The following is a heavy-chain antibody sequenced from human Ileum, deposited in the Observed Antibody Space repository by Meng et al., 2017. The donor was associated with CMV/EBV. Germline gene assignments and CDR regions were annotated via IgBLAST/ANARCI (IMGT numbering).Heavy chain of an antibody. V-gene: IGHV1-2*02. CDR2: INPDNSGT. D-gene: IGHD5-18*01. CDR3: AKYRYGLRFDY. CDR1: GTYSVGYY. J-gene: IGHJ4*02. Sequence: EVKRAGGWASVYCMAPGTYSVGYYRRQVSQVPGNGVEGVGWINPDNSGTKYAQKFQVRFIMTRDTSITTAYMELSRLRSDDTAIYYSAKYRYGLRFDYWGQGTLVTVSS.